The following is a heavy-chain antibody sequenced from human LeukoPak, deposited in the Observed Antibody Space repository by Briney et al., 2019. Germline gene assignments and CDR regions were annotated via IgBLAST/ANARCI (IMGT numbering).Heavy chain of an antibody. V-gene: IGHV4-34*01. CDR1: GGSFSGYY. J-gene: IGHJ4*02. CDR3: ARGRPGSTYYYDGSSYYHTTHYDY. CDR2: INHSGST. D-gene: IGHD3-22*01. Sequence: SETLSLTCAVSGGSFSGYYWSWIRQPPGKGLEWIGEINHSGSTNYNPSLKSRVTISVDTSKNQFSLKLSSLTAADTAVYYCARGRPGSTYYYDGSSYYHTTHYDYWGQGTLATVSS.